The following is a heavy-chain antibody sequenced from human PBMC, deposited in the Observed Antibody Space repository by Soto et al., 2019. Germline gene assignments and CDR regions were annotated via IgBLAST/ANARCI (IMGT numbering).Heavy chain of an antibody. V-gene: IGHV3-30*18. CDR3: AKGFYYFWSGYYLRY. J-gene: IGHJ4*02. D-gene: IGHD3-3*01. CDR1: GFTFSSYG. CDR2: ISYDGSNK. Sequence: GGSLRLSCAASGFTFSSYGMHWVRQAPGKGLEWVAVISYDGSNKYYADSVKGRFTISRDNSKNTLYLQMNSLRAEDTAVYYCAKGFYYFWSGYYLRYGGQRTLVTVSS.